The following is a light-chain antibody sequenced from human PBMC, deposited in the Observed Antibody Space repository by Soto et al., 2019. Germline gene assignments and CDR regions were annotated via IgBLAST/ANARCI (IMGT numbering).Light chain of an antibody. V-gene: IGKV3-11*01. CDR3: QQRSNWPPPST. CDR2: DAS. J-gene: IGKJ3*01. Sequence: EIVLTQSPATLSLSPGERATLSCRASQSVSSSLAWYQQKPGQAPRLLICDASNRATGIPARFSGSGSGTDFTLTISSLEPEDFAIYDCQQRSNWPPPSTFGSGTKVDIK. CDR1: QSVSSS.